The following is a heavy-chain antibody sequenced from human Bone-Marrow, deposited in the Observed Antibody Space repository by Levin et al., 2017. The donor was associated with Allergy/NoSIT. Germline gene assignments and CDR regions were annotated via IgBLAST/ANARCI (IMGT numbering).Heavy chain of an antibody. Sequence: GESLKISCKASGYPFIAYFIHWVRQAPGQGLEWMGWINPNSGDTSYAQKFQDRVTMTRDTSISTVYMELSSLRSDDTAVYFCARYYYGSARPYWFDPWGQGTLVTVSS. V-gene: IGHV1-2*02. J-gene: IGHJ5*02. CDR3: ARYYYGSARPYWFDP. CDR1: GYPFIAYF. D-gene: IGHD3-10*01. CDR2: INPNSGDT.